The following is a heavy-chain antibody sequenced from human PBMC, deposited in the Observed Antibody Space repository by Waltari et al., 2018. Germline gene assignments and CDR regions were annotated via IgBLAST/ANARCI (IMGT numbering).Heavy chain of an antibody. CDR1: GGSFSGYY. CDR2: INHSGST. V-gene: IGHV4-34*01. CDR3: AILTVYCSSTSCYGTNWFDP. D-gene: IGHD2-2*01. Sequence: QVQLQQWGAGLLKPSETLSLTCAVYGGSFSGYYWSWIRQPPGKGLEWIGEINHSGSTNYHPSLKSRVTISVDTSKNQFSLKLSSVTAADTAVYYCAILTVYCSSTSCYGTNWFDPWGQGTLVTVSS. J-gene: IGHJ5*02.